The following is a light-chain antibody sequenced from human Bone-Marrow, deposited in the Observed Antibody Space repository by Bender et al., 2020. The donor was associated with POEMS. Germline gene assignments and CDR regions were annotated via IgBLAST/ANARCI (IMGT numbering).Light chain of an antibody. J-gene: IGLJ3*02. CDR3: SGRNDSLSDWV. Sequence: QSVVTQPPSLSEAPRQRVTISCSGSSSNIGNHGVNWYQQLPGEAPKLLIYYDDLLTPGVSDRFSASKSGTSASLAISELQSKDEGRYYCSGRNDSLSDWVYGEGSKLTGL. CDR2: YDD. V-gene: IGLV1-36*01. CDR1: SSNIGNHG.